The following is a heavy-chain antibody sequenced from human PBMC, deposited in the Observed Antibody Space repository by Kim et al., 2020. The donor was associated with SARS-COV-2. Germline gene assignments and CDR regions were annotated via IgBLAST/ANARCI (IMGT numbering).Heavy chain of an antibody. V-gene: IGHV3-23*01. D-gene: IGHD6-13*01. J-gene: IGHJ4*02. CDR2: ISGSGGST. CDR3: AKDLEYSSSWFHFGY. CDR1: GFTFSSFA. Sequence: GGSLRLSCAASGFTFSSFAMSWVRQAPGKGLEWVSAISGSGGSTYYADSVKGRFTISRDKSKNSLYLQMNSLRAEDTAVYCCAKDLEYSSSWFHFGYWGQEARVPVSS.